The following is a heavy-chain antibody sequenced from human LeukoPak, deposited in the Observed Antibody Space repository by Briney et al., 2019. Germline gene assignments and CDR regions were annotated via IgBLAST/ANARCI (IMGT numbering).Heavy chain of an antibody. CDR2: INPGNGNT. D-gene: IGHD3-10*01. CDR1: GYTFTTYV. V-gene: IGHV1-3*01. Sequence: ASVKVSCKASGYTFTTYVMHWVCQAPGQRLERMGWINPGNGNTKYSQKYQGRVTFTRDTSASTVYMELSSLRSEDTAVYYCARVQDRGERGNLFDYWGQGTLVTVSS. J-gene: IGHJ4*02. CDR3: ARVQDRGERGNLFDY.